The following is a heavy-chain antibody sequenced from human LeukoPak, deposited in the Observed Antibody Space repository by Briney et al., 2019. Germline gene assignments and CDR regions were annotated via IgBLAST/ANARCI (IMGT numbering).Heavy chain of an antibody. V-gene: IGHV3-23*01. Sequence: GGSLRLSCAASGFSFSNYAMSWVRQAPGKGLEWVSSISRSGGSTYYADSVKGRCTISRDNSKNTLYLQMNSLRAEDTAIYYCAKWGGSIVGATTGTYYFDYWGQGTLVTVSS. CDR1: GFSFSNYA. J-gene: IGHJ4*02. CDR2: ISRSGGST. D-gene: IGHD1-26*01. CDR3: AKWGGSIVGATTGTYYFDY.